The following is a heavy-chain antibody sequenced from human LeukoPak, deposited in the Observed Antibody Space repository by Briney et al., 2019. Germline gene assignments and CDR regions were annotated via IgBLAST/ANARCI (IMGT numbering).Heavy chain of an antibody. D-gene: IGHD2-2*01. J-gene: IGHJ4*02. CDR2: IIPILGIA. CDR3: AIPKGIGYCSSTSCHGY. V-gene: IGHV1-69*04. Sequence: ASVKVSCKASGGTFSSYAISWVRQAPGQGLEWMGRIIPILGIANYAQKFQGRVTITADKSTSTAYMELSSLRSEDTAVYYCAIPKGIGYCSSTSCHGYWGQGTLVTVSS. CDR1: GGTFSSYA.